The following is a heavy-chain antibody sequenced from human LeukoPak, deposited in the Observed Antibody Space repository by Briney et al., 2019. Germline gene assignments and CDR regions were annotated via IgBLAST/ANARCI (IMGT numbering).Heavy chain of an antibody. CDR2: IYTSGST. J-gene: IGHJ4*02. CDR3: ARDGRYSSGRFDY. Sequence: SETLSLTCTVSGGSINGYYWSWIRQPAGKGLEWIGRIYTSGSTNYNPSLKSRVTISVDKSKNQFSLKLSSVTAADTAVYYCARDGRYSSGRFDYWGQGTLVTVSS. D-gene: IGHD6-19*01. CDR1: GGSINGYY. V-gene: IGHV4-4*07.